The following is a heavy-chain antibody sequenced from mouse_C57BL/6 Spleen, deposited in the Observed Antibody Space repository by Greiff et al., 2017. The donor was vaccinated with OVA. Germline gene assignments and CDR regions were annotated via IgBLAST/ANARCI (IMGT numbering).Heavy chain of an antibody. Sequence: EVKLVESGGGLVKPGGSLKLSCAASGFTFSSYAMSRVRQTPEKRLEWVATISDGGSYTYYPDNVKGRFTISRDNAKNNLYLQMSHLKSEDTAMYYCARDYYGRGFAYWGQGTLVTVSA. CDR2: ISDGGSYT. D-gene: IGHD2-1*01. CDR3: ARDYYGRGFAY. J-gene: IGHJ3*01. V-gene: IGHV5-4*01. CDR1: GFTFSSYA.